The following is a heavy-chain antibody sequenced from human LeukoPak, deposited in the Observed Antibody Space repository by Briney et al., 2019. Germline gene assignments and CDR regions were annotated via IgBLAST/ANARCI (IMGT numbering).Heavy chain of an antibody. V-gene: IGHV4-34*01. CDR1: GGSFSGYY. D-gene: IGHD3-22*01. Sequence: SETLSLTCAVYGGSFSGYYWSWIRQPPGKGLGWIGEINHSGSTNYNPSLKSRVTISVDTSKNQFSLKLSSVTAADTAVYYCARSPRLGWYYDSSGYGDAFDIWGQGTMVTVSS. J-gene: IGHJ3*02. CDR2: INHSGST. CDR3: ARSPRLGWYYDSSGYGDAFDI.